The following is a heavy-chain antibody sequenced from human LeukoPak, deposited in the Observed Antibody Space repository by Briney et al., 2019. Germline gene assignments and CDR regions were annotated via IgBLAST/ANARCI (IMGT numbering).Heavy chain of an antibody. Sequence: GGSLRLSCAASGFIFNTYGMHWVRQAPGKGLEWVTFIRYNGNDKYYADSVKGRFTISRDNAHNTVHLQMNSLRAEDTAVYYCAELGITMIGGVWGKGTTVTISS. J-gene: IGHJ6*04. CDR1: GFIFNTYG. CDR2: IRYNGNDK. D-gene: IGHD3-10*02. CDR3: AELGITMIGGV. V-gene: IGHV3-30*02.